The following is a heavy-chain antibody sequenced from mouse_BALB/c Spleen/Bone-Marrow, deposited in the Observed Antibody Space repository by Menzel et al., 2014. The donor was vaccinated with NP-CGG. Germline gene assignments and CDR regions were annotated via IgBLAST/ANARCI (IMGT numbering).Heavy chain of an antibody. J-gene: IGHJ2*01. V-gene: IGHV1S81*02. CDR2: INPSNGRT. CDR1: GYTFTCYW. CDR3: ARANFGNYGVY. D-gene: IGHD2-1*01. Sequence: VQVVESGAELVKPGASVKLSCKTSGYTFTCYWIHWVKQRPGQGLEWIGEINPSNGRTSYNEKFKSKATLAVDTSSSTAYMQLSSLTSEDSAVYYCARANFGNYGVYWGQGSTLTVSS.